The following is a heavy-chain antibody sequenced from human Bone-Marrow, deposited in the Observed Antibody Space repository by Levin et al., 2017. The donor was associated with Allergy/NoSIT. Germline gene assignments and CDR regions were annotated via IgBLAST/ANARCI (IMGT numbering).Heavy chain of an antibody. Sequence: RSQTLSLTCAVSGFPINSGYFWGWIRQPPGKGLDWIGSVYHSGNTYHSPSFKSRVTFSIDASKNHFSLTLSSVTAADTAIYYCVKGSHFGSADYYEYFDYWGQGALVTVSS. V-gene: IGHV4-38-2*01. CDR2: VYHSGNT. D-gene: IGHD3-3*01. CDR1: GFPINSGYF. CDR3: VKGSHFGSADYYEYFDY. J-gene: IGHJ4*02.